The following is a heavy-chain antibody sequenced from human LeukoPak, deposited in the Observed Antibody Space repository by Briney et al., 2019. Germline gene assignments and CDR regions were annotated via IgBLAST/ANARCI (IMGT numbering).Heavy chain of an antibody. CDR3: ARDFRSNWYYFDY. D-gene: IGHD6-13*01. V-gene: IGHV1-2*02. CDR1: GYTFTGYY. J-gene: IGHJ4*02. Sequence: ASVKVSCKASGYTFTGYYMHWVRQAPGQGLEWMGWINPNSGGTNYAQKFQGRVTMTRDTSISTTYMELSRLRSDDTAVYYCARDFRSNWYYFDYWGQGTLVTVSS. CDR2: INPNSGGT.